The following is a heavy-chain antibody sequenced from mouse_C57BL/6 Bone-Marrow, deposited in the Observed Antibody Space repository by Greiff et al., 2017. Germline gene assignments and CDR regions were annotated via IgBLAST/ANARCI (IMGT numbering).Heavy chain of an antibody. CDR2: IDPENGDT. CDR3: TQYYGSSYFDY. Sequence: EVQLQQSGAELVRPGASVKLSCTASGFNIQDDYMHWVKQRPEQGLEWIGWIDPENGDTEYASKFQGKATITADTSSNTAYLQLSRLTAEDTAVYYWTQYYGSSYFDYWGQGTTLTVSS. J-gene: IGHJ2*01. D-gene: IGHD1-1*01. CDR1: GFNIQDDY. V-gene: IGHV14-4*01.